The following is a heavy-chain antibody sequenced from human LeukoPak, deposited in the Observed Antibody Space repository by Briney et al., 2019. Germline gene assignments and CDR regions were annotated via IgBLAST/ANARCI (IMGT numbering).Heavy chain of an antibody. D-gene: IGHD3-16*01. CDR1: GFTFSSYA. Sequence: GGSLRLSCAASGFTFSSYAMSWVRQAPGKGLEWVSGILDSGYSTYYANSVKGRFTISGDNSNNTLYLQMNSLRAEDTAVYYCAKLGGHPLHNYYVGVWGKGTTVAVSS. V-gene: IGHV3-23*01. CDR2: ILDSGYST. J-gene: IGHJ6*03. CDR3: AKLGGHPLHNYYVGV.